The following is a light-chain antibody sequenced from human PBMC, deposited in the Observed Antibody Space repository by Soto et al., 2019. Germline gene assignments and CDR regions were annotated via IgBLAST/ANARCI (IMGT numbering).Light chain of an antibody. CDR1: SSDVGSYNR. CDR3: SLYTTSSTYV. Sequence: QSVLTQPPSVSGSPGQSVTISCTGSSSDVGSYNRVSWYHQPPGTAPKLMIHEVSNRPSGVPDRFSGSKSGNTASLTISGLQAEDEADYYCSLYTTSSTYVFGTGTKLTVL. CDR2: EVS. V-gene: IGLV2-18*01. J-gene: IGLJ1*01.